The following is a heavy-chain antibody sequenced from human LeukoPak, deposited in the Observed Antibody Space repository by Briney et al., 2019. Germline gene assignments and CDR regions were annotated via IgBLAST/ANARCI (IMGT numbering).Heavy chain of an antibody. V-gene: IGHV1-2*02. CDR2: TNPNSGGT. Sequence: ASVKVSCKASGYTFTGYYMHWVRQAPGQGLEWMGWTNPNSGGTNYAQKFQGRVTMTRDTSISTAYMELSRLRSDDTAVYYCARLGGATVTTYYFDYWGQGTLVTVSS. CDR1: GYTFTGYY. D-gene: IGHD4-17*01. J-gene: IGHJ4*02. CDR3: ARLGGATVTTYYFDY.